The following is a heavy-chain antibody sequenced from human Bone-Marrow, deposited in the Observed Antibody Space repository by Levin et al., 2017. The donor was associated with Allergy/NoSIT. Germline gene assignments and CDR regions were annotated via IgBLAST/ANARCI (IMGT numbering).Heavy chain of an antibody. Sequence: ASVKVSCKVSGGTFSSYAISWVRQAPGQGLEWMGRINAILGIANYAQKFQGRVTITADKSTSTAYMELSSLRSEDTAVYYCARGDAMIVDPAWYFDLWGRGTLVTVSS. V-gene: IGHV1-69*04. CDR2: INAILGIA. CDR3: ARGDAMIVDPAWYFDL. D-gene: IGHD3-22*01. CDR1: GGTFSSYA. J-gene: IGHJ2*01.